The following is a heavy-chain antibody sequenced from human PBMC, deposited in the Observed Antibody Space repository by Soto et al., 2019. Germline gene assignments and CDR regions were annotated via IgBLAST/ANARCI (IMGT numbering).Heavy chain of an antibody. D-gene: IGHD1-26*01. CDR3: VRQDMSGTYYFDA. Sequence: QVQLQESGPGLLKPSETLTLTCTVTRASVSSQTHFWTWIPQPPGKGMEWIGYKYYSGISNYDPYLQSRVTISVDTSQNQFSLRLTSVTAADTAVYYCVRQDMSGTYYFDAWGQGALVTVSS. V-gene: IGHV4-61*01. CDR1: RASVSSQTHF. J-gene: IGHJ4*02. CDR2: KYYSGIS.